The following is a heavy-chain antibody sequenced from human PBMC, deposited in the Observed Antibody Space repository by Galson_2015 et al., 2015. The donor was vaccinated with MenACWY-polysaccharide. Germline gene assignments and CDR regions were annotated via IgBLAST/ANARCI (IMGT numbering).Heavy chain of an antibody. D-gene: IGHD3-10*01. V-gene: IGHV4-61*01. CDR1: VGAVNSVTYS. Sequence: SETLSLTCAVSVGAVNSVTYSWAWLRQPPEEGLEWIGFIYYTGRTDYNPSLKSRVTISLDTSKNQFSLRLSSVTAADSAVYYCASEEIRGRSCGWLDPWGPGSLVNVSS. J-gene: IGHJ5*02. CDR3: ASEEIRGRSCGWLDP. CDR2: IYYTGRT.